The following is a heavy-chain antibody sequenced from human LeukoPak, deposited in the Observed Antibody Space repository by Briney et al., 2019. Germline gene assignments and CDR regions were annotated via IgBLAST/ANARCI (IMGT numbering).Heavy chain of an antibody. V-gene: IGHV3-74*01. Sequence: PGGSLRLSCAASGFTFISYGMQWVRQAPGKGLVWVSRINNGGSDMSYADSVKRRFTISRDNDKNTLYLQMKSLRAEDTAVYYCARELPREVTLDYWGQGTPVTVSS. J-gene: IGHJ4*01. CDR2: INNGGSDM. CDR3: ARELPREVTLDY. D-gene: IGHD2-21*02. CDR1: GFTFISYG.